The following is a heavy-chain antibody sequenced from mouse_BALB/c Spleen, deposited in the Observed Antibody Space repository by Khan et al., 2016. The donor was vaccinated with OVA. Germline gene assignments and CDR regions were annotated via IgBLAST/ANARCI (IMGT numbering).Heavy chain of an antibody. Sequence: EVELVESGGGLVKPGGSLKLSCAASGFTFYNYAMSWVRQTPEKRLEWVATVSSVGSFTYYPDSVKGRFTISRDNAKNTLYLQMNSLRSEDTAIYYCARQGGIYDGPFDYWGQGTTLTVSS. CDR1: GFTFYNYA. J-gene: IGHJ2*01. CDR3: ARQGGIYDGPFDY. D-gene: IGHD2-3*01. V-gene: IGHV5-9-3*01. CDR2: VSSVGSFT.